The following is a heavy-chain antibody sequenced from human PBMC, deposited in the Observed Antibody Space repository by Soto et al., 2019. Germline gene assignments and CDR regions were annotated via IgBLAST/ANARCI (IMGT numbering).Heavy chain of an antibody. D-gene: IGHD4-17*01. CDR3: ARDRSVTTTTHGY. CDR2: ISAYNGNT. Sequence: ASVKVYCKASGYTSADFGISWVRQAPGQGLEWMGWISAYNGNTNYAQKLQGRVTMTTDTSTSTAYMELRSLRSDDTAVYYCARDRSVTTTTHGYWGQGTMVTVSS. V-gene: IGHV1-18*04. J-gene: IGHJ4*02. CDR1: GYTSADFG.